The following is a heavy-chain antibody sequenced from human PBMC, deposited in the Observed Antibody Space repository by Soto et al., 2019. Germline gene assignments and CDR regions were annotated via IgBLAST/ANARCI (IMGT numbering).Heavy chain of an antibody. CDR2: ISAYNGNT. V-gene: IGHV1-18*04. CDR1: GYTFTSYG. J-gene: IGHJ6*02. CDR3: APAASLGWLLCRYEVYYDGMDV. D-gene: IGHD3-3*02. Sequence: ASVKVSCKASGYTFTSYGINGVRQAPGQGLEWMGWISAYNGNTNYAQKLQGRGTMTTDTFTSTAYIELIRVRSDDTAVYYCAPAASLGWLLCRYEVYYDGMDVWGQGTTVTVSS.